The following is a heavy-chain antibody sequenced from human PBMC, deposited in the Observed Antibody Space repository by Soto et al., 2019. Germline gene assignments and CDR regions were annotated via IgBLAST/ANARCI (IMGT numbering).Heavy chain of an antibody. Sequence: SETLSLTCTVSGDSISTFYWSWIRQPPGKGLEWIGYIHYSGSTNYNPSLKSQVIISVDTSKNQFSLKLSSVTAADTAVYFCARVRSNLFDHWGQGTLVTVSS. CDR1: GDSISTFY. V-gene: IGHV4-59*01. CDR2: IHYSGST. J-gene: IGHJ4*02. CDR3: ARVRSNLFDH. D-gene: IGHD3-3*01.